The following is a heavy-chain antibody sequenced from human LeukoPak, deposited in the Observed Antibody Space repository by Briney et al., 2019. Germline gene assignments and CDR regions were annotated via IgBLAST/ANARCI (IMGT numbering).Heavy chain of an antibody. CDR2: ISGSGGST. CDR3: AGRGSGSYFDY. D-gene: IGHD3-10*01. V-gene: IGHV3-23*01. J-gene: IGHJ4*02. Sequence: PGGSLRLSCAASGFTFRTYGLSWVRQAPGKGLEWVSGISGSGGSTYYADSVKGRFTISRDNSKNTLYLQMNSLRVEDTAVYYCAGRGSGSYFDYWGQGTLVTVSS. CDR1: GFTFRTYG.